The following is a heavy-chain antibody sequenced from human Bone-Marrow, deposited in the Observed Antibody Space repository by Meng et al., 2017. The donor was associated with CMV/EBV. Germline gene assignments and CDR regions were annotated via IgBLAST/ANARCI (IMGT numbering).Heavy chain of an antibody. CDR2: ISYDGSSK. CDR3: ARGRRMAVAGTDLDS. D-gene: IGHD6-19*01. J-gene: IGHJ4*02. V-gene: IGHV3-30-3*01. Sequence: GESLKISCAASGFTFSTFTMHWVRQAPGKGLEWVAVISYDGSSKSYTDSVKGRFTISRDNSKNTLYLQMNSLSAEDPAVYYCARGRRMAVAGTDLDSWGQGTLVTVSS. CDR1: GFTFSTFT.